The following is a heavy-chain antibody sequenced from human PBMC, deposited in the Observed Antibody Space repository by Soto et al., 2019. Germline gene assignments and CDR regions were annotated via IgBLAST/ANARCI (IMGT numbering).Heavy chain of an antibody. V-gene: IGHV4-4*02. CDR1: GGTVASSHW. D-gene: IGHD2-21*02. Sequence: SSETLSLTCGVSGGTVASSHWWSWVRQSPSRGLEWIGNVYHTGDTNFNPSLQSRVTFSVDKSNNQFSLRLTSLTAADTAVYFCAREIVTAGGNNYFDPWGPGTQVTVSS. CDR2: VYHTGDT. CDR3: AREIVTAGGNNYFDP. J-gene: IGHJ5*02.